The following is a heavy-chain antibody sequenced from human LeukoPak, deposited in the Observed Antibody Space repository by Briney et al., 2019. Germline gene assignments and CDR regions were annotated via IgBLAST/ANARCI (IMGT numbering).Heavy chain of an antibody. J-gene: IGHJ4*02. Sequence: SETLSLTCAVYGGSFSGYYWSWIRQPPGKGLEWIGEINHSGSTNYNPSLKSRVTISVDTSKNQFSLKLSSVTAADTAVYYCARGPLRWLRPYYFDYWGQGTLVTVSS. CDR2: INHSGST. D-gene: IGHD5-12*01. CDR1: GGSFSGYY. V-gene: IGHV4-34*01. CDR3: ARGPLRWLRPYYFDY.